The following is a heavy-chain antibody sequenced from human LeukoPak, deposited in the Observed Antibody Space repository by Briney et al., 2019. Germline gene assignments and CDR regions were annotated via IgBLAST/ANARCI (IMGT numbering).Heavy chain of an antibody. D-gene: IGHD1-26*01. CDR3: ASPDPQGLVWDDAFDI. Sequence: SETLSLTCAVYGGSFSGYYWSWIRQPPGKGLEWIGEINHSGSTNYNPSLKSRVTISVDTSKNQFSLKLSSVTAADTAVYYCASPDPQGLVWDDAFDIWGQGTMVTVSS. CDR2: INHSGST. J-gene: IGHJ3*02. CDR1: GGSFSGYY. V-gene: IGHV4-34*01.